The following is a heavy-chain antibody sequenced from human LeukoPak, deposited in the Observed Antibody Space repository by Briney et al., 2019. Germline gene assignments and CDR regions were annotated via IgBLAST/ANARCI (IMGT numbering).Heavy chain of an antibody. CDR2: MNPNSGNT. CDR1: GYTFTSYD. V-gene: IGHV1-8*01. J-gene: IGHJ5*02. CDR3: ARVYSYYDFWSGSNWFDP. D-gene: IGHD3-3*01. Sequence: ASVKVSCKASGYTFTSYDINWVRQATGQGLEWMGWMNPNSGNTGYAQKFQGRVTMTWNTSISTAYMELSSLRSEDTAVYYCARVYSYYDFWSGSNWFDPWGQGTLVTVSS.